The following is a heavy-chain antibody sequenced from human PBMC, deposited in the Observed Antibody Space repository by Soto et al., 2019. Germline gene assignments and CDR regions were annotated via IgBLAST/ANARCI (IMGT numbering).Heavy chain of an antibody. CDR3: AGRPVLEQWLVLDY. CDR1: GYTFTSYP. D-gene: IGHD6-19*01. Sequence: QVQLVQSGAEVKKPGASVKVSCKSSGYTFTSYPIHWVRQAPGQRLEWMAWINPGNGKTEYSQNFQGRVTITRHTSVTTTYRELSNLRYEDTAVYYCAGRPVLEQWLVLDYWGQGTLVTVSS. CDR2: INPGNGKT. V-gene: IGHV1-3*01. J-gene: IGHJ4*02.